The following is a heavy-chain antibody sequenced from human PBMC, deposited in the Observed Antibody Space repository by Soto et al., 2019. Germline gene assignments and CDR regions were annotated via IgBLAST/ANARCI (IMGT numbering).Heavy chain of an antibody. CDR3: AREWGLLPYYVMNV. Sequence: PSETLSLTCTVSGGSISSGGYYWSWIRQHPGKGLEWIGYIYYSGSTYYNPSLQSRVTISVDTSKNVFSLNLSSVTAADTAVYFCAREWGLLPYYVMNVWGHGTAVTVSS. CDR2: IYYSGST. J-gene: IGHJ6*02. CDR1: GGSISSGGYY. D-gene: IGHD7-27*01. V-gene: IGHV4-61*03.